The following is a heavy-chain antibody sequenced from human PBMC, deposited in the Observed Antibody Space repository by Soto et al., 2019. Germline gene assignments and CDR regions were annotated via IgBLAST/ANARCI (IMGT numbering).Heavy chain of an antibody. J-gene: IGHJ6*04. Sequence: EVQLVESGGGLVKPGGSLRLSCEASEFTFATYSINWVRQAPGKGLEWVSSISGSGTVISYADSVKGRFTISRKNAKNSVYLQMNSLRAEETAVYYGARTFPEKVTFYCYYGMDVWGEGNTVIVSS. D-gene: IGHD3-16*01. CDR2: ISGSGTVI. CDR3: ARTFPEKVTFYCYYGMDV. V-gene: IGHV3-21*01. CDR1: EFTFATYS.